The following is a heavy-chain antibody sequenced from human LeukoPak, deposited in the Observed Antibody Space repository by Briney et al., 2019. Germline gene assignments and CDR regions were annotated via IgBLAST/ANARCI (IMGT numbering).Heavy chain of an antibody. CDR3: GRRGGCSGHDFGGGIEGYFDY. V-gene: IGHV3-53*01. CDR2: IDTADKT. J-gene: IGHJ4*02. CDR1: GFTVSTRY. D-gene: IGHD5-12*01. Sequence: GGSLRLSCAASGFTVSTRYMNWVRQAQGKGLEWVSVIDTADKTYYADSVKGRLTISRDNSNNTVFLQLNSVMAEDTAVYYWGRRGGCSGHDFGGGIEGYFDYWGQGTVVTVSS.